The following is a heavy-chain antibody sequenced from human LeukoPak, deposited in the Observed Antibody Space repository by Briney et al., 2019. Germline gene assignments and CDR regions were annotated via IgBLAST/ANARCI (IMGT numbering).Heavy chain of an antibody. CDR1: GGSFSGHY. CDR2: INHSGST. D-gene: IGHD2-15*01. J-gene: IGHJ4*02. V-gene: IGHV4-34*01. Sequence: TSSETLSLTCAVYGGSFSGHYWSWIRQPPGKGLEWIGEINHSGSTNYNPSLKSRVTISIDTSKNHFSLKLTSVTAAGTAVYYCARLLAGTATSHWGQGTLVTVSS. CDR3: ARLLAGTATSH.